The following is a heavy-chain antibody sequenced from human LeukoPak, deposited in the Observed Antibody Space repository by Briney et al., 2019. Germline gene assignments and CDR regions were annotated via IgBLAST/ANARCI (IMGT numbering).Heavy chain of an antibody. CDR2: IYYSGTT. D-gene: IGHD2-15*01. V-gene: IGHV4-59*01. J-gene: IGHJ3*02. CDR1: GGSINNYY. Sequence: SETLSLTCTVSGGSINNYYGGWIRQTPGKGLELIGYIYYSGTTNYNPSLKSRVSISVDTPKKQFSLKLTSVTAADTAVYYCARSPGGGFDIWGQGTMVTVSS. CDR3: ARSPGGGFDI.